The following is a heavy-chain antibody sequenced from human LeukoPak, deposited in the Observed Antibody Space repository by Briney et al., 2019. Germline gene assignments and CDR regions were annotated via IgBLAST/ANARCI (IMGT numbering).Heavy chain of an antibody. D-gene: IGHD6-19*01. Sequence: SETLSLTCTVSGGSISSYYWSWIRQPPGKGLEWIGYIYYSGSTNYNPSLKSRVTISVDTSKNQFSLKLSSVTAADTAVYYCARNTIKYSSGWGFLDYWGQGTLVTVSS. CDR3: ARNTIKYSSGWGFLDY. V-gene: IGHV4-59*01. J-gene: IGHJ4*02. CDR2: IYYSGST. CDR1: GGSISSYY.